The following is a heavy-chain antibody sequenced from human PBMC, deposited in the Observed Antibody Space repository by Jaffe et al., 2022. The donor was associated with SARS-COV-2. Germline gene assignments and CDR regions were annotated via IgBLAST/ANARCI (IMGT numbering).Heavy chain of an antibody. CDR2: ISHDGTRT. CDR1: GFIFSNYG. J-gene: IGHJ4*02. Sequence: QVQLVESGGGVVQPGRSLRLSCAASGFIFSNYGLHWVRQAPGKNLEWLAVISHDGTRTHYADSVKGRFTVSRDNSKNTLFLQMNSLTYEDTAVYYCPKPRGGDYDPFDFWGQGALVTVTS. V-gene: IGHV3-30*18. D-gene: IGHD4-17*01. CDR3: PKPRGGDYDPFDF.